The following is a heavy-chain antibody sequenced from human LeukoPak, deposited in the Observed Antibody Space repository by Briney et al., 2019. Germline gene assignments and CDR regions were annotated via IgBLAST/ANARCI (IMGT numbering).Heavy chain of an antibody. V-gene: IGHV3-23*01. CDR3: AKGKAEKDGPDY. Sequence: GGSLRLSCAASGFTFSNTAMSWVRQAPGKGPEWVSAISGIGGITFYADSVKGRFTISRDNSQNTLYLQMTSLRVEDTAVYYCAKGKAEKDGPDYWGQGTLVTVSS. J-gene: IGHJ4*02. CDR1: GFTFSNTA. CDR2: ISGIGGIT. D-gene: IGHD2-15*01.